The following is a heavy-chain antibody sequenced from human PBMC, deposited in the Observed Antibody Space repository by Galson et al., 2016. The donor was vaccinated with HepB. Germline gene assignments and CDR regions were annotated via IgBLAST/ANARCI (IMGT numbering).Heavy chain of an antibody. CDR2: IYYSGST. D-gene: IGHD4-11*01. V-gene: IGHV4-39*01. CDR1: GGSISSSSYY. CDR3: ARPSTVTTFYY. J-gene: IGHJ4*02. Sequence: EPLSLTCTVSGGSISSSSYYWGWIRQPPGKGLEWIGSIYYSGSTYYNPSLKSRVTISVDTSKNQFSLKLSSVTAADTAVYYCARPSTVTTFYYWGQGTLVTVSS.